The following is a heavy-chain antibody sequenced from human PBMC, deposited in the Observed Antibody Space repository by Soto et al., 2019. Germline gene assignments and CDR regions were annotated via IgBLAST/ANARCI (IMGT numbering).Heavy chain of an antibody. CDR3: ARARITMVRGVSTRYGMDV. J-gene: IGHJ6*02. V-gene: IGHV4-34*01. Sequence: SETLSLTCAVYGGSFSGYYWSWIRQPPGKGLEWIGEINHSGSTNYNPSLKSRVTISVDTSKNQFSLKLSSVTAADTAVYYCARARITMVRGVSTRYGMDVWGQGTTVTVSS. CDR1: GGSFSGYY. CDR2: INHSGST. D-gene: IGHD3-10*01.